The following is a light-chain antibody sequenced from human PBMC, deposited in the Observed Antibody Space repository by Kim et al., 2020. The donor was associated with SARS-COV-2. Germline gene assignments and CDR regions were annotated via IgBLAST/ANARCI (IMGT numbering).Light chain of an antibody. J-gene: IGLJ2*01. V-gene: IGLV6-57*03. CDR3: QSYDISNVI. CDR2: EDD. CDR1: GGNIADKY. Sequence: GNTVTISCTRSGGNIADKYVQWYQQRPDSAPTIVIYEDDQRPSGVPDRFSGSIDSSSSSASLTISGLKTEDEADYYCQSYDISNVIFGGGTQLTVL.